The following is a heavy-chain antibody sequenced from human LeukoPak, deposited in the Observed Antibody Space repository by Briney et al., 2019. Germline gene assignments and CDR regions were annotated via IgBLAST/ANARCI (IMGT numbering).Heavy chain of an antibody. V-gene: IGHV3-74*01. CDR2: ISSDGSST. D-gene: IGHD6-13*01. CDR1: GFTFSRYW. J-gene: IGHJ4*02. Sequence: GGSLRLSCAASGFTFSRYWMHWVRHAPGKGLVWVSHISSDGSSTTHADSLKGRFTISRDNAKNTLYLHMNSLRAEDTAVYYCARAGYSLGYDYWGQGTLVTVSS. CDR3: ARAGYSLGYDY.